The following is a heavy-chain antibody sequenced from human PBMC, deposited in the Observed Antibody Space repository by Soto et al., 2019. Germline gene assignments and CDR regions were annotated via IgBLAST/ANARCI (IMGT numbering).Heavy chain of an antibody. J-gene: IGHJ3*02. Sequence: PGGSLRLSCVASGFTVTEIYMNWVRQAPGKGLDWVSVIYNEFTDYADSVRGRFSISTDSSKNALYLQMNSLRAEDSAVYYCVREPRYCSGGSCSIMGDAFDIWAQGTMVTVSS. V-gene: IGHV3-66*01. CDR3: VREPRYCSGGSCSIMGDAFDI. CDR2: IYNEFT. CDR1: GFTVTEIY. D-gene: IGHD2-15*01.